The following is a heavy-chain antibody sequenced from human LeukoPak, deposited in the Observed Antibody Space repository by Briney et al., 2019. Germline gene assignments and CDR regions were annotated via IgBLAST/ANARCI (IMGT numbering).Heavy chain of an antibody. D-gene: IGHD1-26*01. CDR1: GFTFSSYA. V-gene: IGHV3-21*01. Sequence: GGSLRLSCAASGFTFSSYAMSWVRQAPGKGLEWVSSISSSSSYIYYADSVKGRFTISRDNAKNSLYLQMNSLRAEDTAVYYCARVISGSYVDAFDIWGQGTMVTVSS. J-gene: IGHJ3*02. CDR3: ARVISGSYVDAFDI. CDR2: ISSSSSYI.